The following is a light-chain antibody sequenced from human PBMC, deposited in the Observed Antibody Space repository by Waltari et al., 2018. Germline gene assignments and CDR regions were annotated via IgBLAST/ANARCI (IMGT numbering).Light chain of an antibody. V-gene: IGKV3D-15*01. CDR1: ESVGTD. J-gene: IGKJ2*01. CDR2: FGS. Sequence: EIVMTQSPVTMSVSPGAGVTLSSTASESVGTDVAWYRHKPGQTPRLLIYFGSTRATGVPARISGSGSGTDFSLTISSLESEDFAFYYCQQSRQWPRRTFGQGTKLE. CDR3: QQSRQWPRRT.